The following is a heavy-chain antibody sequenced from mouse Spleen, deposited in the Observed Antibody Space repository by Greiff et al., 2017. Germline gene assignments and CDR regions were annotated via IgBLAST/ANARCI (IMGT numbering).Heavy chain of an antibody. V-gene: IGHV1-55*01. Sequence: VQLQQPGAELVKPGASVKMSCKASGYTFTSYWITWVKQRPGQGLEWIGDIYPGSGSTNYNEKFKSKATLTVDTSSSTAYMQLSSLTSEDSAVYYCARREYGNPWFAYWGQGTLVTVSA. D-gene: IGHD2-10*02. CDR3: ARREYGNPWFAY. CDR1: GYTFTSYW. CDR2: IYPGSGST. J-gene: IGHJ3*01.